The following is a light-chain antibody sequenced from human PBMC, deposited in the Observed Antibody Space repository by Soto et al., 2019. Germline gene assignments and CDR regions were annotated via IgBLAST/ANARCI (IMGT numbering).Light chain of an antibody. CDR3: SSYTRSSSVV. Sequence: QSALTQPASVSGSPGQSITISCTGPSSDVGGYNYVSWYQQHPGKAPKLMIYDVSNRPSGVSNRFSGSKSGNTASLTSSGLQAEYEADYYCSSYTRSSSVVFGGGTKLTVL. CDR1: SSDVGGYNY. CDR2: DVS. J-gene: IGLJ2*01. V-gene: IGLV2-14*01.